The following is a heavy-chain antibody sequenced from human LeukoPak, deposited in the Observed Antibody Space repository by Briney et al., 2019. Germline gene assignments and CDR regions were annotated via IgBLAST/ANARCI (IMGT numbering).Heavy chain of an antibody. CDR2: ISGSSSYI. Sequence: PGGSLRLSCAASGFTFSSYAMSWVRLAPGKGLEWVSSISGSSSYIYYADSVKGRFTISRDNANNSLYLQMNSLRAEDTAVYYCARLHSGSYQYYYYYYMDVWGKGTTVTVSS. D-gene: IGHD1-26*01. V-gene: IGHV3-21*04. CDR3: ARLHSGSYQYYYYYYMDV. J-gene: IGHJ6*03. CDR1: GFTFSSYA.